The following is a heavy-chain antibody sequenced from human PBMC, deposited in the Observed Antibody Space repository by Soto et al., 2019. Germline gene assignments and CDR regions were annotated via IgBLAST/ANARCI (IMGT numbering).Heavy chain of an antibody. J-gene: IGHJ4*02. CDR2: ITGSGGVM. V-gene: IGHV3-48*03. D-gene: IGHD2-21*01. Sequence: GGSLRLSCTASGFDFSGSEMDWFRQSPGKGLEWVAYITGSGGVMFHADSVKGRFSISRDNAKNSPFLEMSDLTAADTGVYYCAKVAPFILGSPVWGQGTLVTV. CDR1: GFDFSGSE. CDR3: AKVAPFILGSPV.